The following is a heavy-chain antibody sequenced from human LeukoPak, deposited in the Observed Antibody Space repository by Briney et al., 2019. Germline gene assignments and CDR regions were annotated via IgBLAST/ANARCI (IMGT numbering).Heavy chain of an antibody. V-gene: IGHV3-13*01. CDR2: IGIAGDT. Sequence: PGGTLRLSRAASGFRFSTYDVQWVREVPGTGLEAVSAIGIAGDTHYQRSVKGRLTISRENAKNCVYLEMNNLSAGDTAVYYCGRDPSGSGMDGWGKGAQSLSPQ. J-gene: IGHJ6*01. CDR3: GRDPSGSGMDG. CDR1: GFRFSTYD.